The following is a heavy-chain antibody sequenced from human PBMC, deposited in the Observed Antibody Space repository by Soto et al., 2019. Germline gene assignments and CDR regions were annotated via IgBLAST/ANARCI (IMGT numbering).Heavy chain of an antibody. D-gene: IGHD3-3*01. V-gene: IGHV4-59*01. Sequence: PWKTPYITSTVSDGSSSSYYWSWVRQPPGKGLEWIGYIYYSGSTNYNPSLKSRVTISVDTSKNQFSLKLSSVTAADTAVDYFATEPHDHFDYRGQG. J-gene: IGHJ4*01. CDR1: DGSSSSYY. CDR3: ATEPHDHFDY. CDR2: IYYSGST.